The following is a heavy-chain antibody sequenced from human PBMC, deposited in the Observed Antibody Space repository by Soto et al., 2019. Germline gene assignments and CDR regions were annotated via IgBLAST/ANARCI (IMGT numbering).Heavy chain of an antibody. J-gene: IGHJ4*02. CDR1: GASVSSSHY. CDR3: ARHYNTGAFFDY. D-gene: IGHD1-20*01. V-gene: IGHV4-39*01. Sequence: QLQLQESGPGLVKSSETLSLTCSVSGASVSSSHYWGWIRQPPGKGLEWIGSVSYSGSPYYCPSFKSRITISVDTSTTQFSLRVRSVTATDTAVYFCARHYNTGAFFDYWGQGKLVTVSS. CDR2: VSYSGSP.